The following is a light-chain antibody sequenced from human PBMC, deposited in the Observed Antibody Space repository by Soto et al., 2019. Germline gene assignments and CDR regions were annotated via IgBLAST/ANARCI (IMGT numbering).Light chain of an antibody. J-gene: IGKJ1*01. CDR3: QQYNKLPPWT. CDR2: SAF. Sequence: EIVLTQSPAALSLSPRERATLSCRASQSISNNLAWYQQKPGQAPRLVIYSAFTRATGIPARFSGSGSGTEFTLTISSLQSEDFAVYYCQQYNKLPPWTSCQRTNVDI. V-gene: IGKV3-15*01. CDR1: QSISNN.